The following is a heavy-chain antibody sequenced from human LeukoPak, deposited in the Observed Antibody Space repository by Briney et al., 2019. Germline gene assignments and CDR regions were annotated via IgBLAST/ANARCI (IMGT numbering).Heavy chain of an antibody. Sequence: ASVKVSCKASGYTFTSYGISWVRQAPGQGLEWMGWISAYNGNTNYAQKLQGRVTMTRDTSTSTVYMELSSLRSEDTAVYYCARGALVQDSWELSPLDSPYFDYWGQGTLVTVSS. D-gene: IGHD1-26*01. V-gene: IGHV1-18*01. CDR3: ARGALVQDSWELSPLDSPYFDY. CDR2: ISAYNGNT. J-gene: IGHJ4*02. CDR1: GYTFTSYG.